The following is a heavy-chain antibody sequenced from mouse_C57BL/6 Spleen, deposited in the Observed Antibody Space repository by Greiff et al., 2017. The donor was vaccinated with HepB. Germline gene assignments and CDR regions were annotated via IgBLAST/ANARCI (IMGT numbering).Heavy chain of an antibody. D-gene: IGHD2-3*01. V-gene: IGHV1-53*01. J-gene: IGHJ1*03. CDR1: GYTFTSYW. CDR3: ARGRGWLLRYFDV. Sequence: VQLQQPGTELVKPGASVKLSCKASGYTFTSYWMHWVKQRPGQGLEWIGNINPSNGGTNYNEKFKSKATLTVDKSSSTAYMQLSSLTSEDSAVYYCARGRGWLLRYFDVWGTGTTVTVAS. CDR2: INPSNGGT.